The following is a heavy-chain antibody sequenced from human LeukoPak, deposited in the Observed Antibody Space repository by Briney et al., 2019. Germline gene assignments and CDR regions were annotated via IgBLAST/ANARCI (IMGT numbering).Heavy chain of an antibody. J-gene: IGHJ4*02. V-gene: IGHV4-59*01. CDR3: ARDGGQWELRGDFDY. Sequence: PSETLSLTCTVSGGSISSYYWSWIRQPPGKGLEWTGYIYCSGSTNYNPSLKSRVTISVDTSKNQFSLKLSSVTAADTAVYYCARDGGQWELRGDFDYWGQGTLVTVSS. CDR1: GGSISSYY. D-gene: IGHD1-26*01. CDR2: IYCSGST.